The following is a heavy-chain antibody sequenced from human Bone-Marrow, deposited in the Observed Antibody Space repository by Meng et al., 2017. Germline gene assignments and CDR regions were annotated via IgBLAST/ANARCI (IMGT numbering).Heavy chain of an antibody. CDR1: GFTFSSYS. D-gene: IGHD3-10*01. Sequence: GESLKISCAASGFTFSSYSMNWVRQAPGKGLEWVSSIISSSSYIYYADSVKGRFTISRDNAKNSLYLQMNSLRAEDTAVYYWARDPSGLLWFGELLAYDYYYGMYVWGQGTTVTVSS. CDR2: IISSSSYI. V-gene: IGHV3-21*01. J-gene: IGHJ6*02. CDR3: ARDPSGLLWFGELLAYDYYYGMYV.